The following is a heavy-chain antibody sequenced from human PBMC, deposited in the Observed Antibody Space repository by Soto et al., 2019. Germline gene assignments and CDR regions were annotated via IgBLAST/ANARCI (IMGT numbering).Heavy chain of an antibody. V-gene: IGHV4-28*01. CDR1: GYSISSSNW. J-gene: IGHJ4*02. D-gene: IGHD7-27*01. CDR2: IYYSGST. Sequence: SETLSLTCAVSGYSISSSNWWGWIRQPPGKGLEWIGYIYYSGSTYYNPSLKSRVTMSVDTSKNQFSLKLSSVTAVDTAVYYCAKKANGGYYFDYWGQGTLVTVSS. CDR3: AKKANGGYYFDY.